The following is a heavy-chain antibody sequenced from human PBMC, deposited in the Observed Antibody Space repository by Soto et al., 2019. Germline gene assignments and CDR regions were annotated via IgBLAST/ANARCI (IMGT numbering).Heavy chain of an antibody. CDR1: GGSISSGGYY. CDR2: IYYSGST. V-gene: IGHV4-31*03. CDR3: ARDEIVVSTGTTGAFDI. D-gene: IGHD1-1*01. J-gene: IGHJ3*02. Sequence: SETLSLTCTVSGGSISSGGYYWSWIRQHPGKGLEWIGYIYYSGSTYYNPSLKSRVTISVETTKNQSSLKLSSVTAADTAVYYCARDEIVVSTGTTGAFDIWGQGTMVTVSS.